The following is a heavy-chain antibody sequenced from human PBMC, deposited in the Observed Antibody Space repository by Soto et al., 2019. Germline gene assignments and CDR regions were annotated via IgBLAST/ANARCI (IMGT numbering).Heavy chain of an antibody. V-gene: IGHV1-18*01. CDR2: ISPSNGQT. CDR3: ARVIIMFGFANLRSYFSY. Sequence: AAVKVSCKASGYTFSNFGLSWVRQAPGQGLEWMGWISPSNGQTIYAQNFHGRVTMTTDTSTATAHMELRSLISDDTAVYYCARVIIMFGFANLRSYFSYCAQRSRVTVSS. CDR1: GYTFSNFG. D-gene: IGHD3-3*02. J-gene: IGHJ4*03.